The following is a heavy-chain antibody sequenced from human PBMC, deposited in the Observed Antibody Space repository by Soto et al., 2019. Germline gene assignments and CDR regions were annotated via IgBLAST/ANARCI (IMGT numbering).Heavy chain of an antibody. CDR3: AGAPSGLPKLLTNYYYYGMDV. D-gene: IGHD4-17*01. Sequence: QVQLQESGPGLVKPSQTLSLTCTVSGGSISSGGYYWSWIRQHPGKGLEWIGYIYYSGSTYYNPSLKSRVTISVDTSKNQSSLKLSSVTAADTAVYYCAGAPSGLPKLLTNYYYYGMDVWGQGTTVTVSS. J-gene: IGHJ6*02. CDR1: GGSISSGGYY. CDR2: IYYSGST. V-gene: IGHV4-31*03.